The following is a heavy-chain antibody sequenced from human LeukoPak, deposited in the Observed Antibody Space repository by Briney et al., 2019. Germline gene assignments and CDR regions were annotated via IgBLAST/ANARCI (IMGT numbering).Heavy chain of an antibody. V-gene: IGHV3-48*01. CDR1: GFTFSIYS. CDR3: AREGFGEFADI. CDR2: ISSSGSTI. D-gene: IGHD3-10*01. J-gene: IGHJ3*02. Sequence: GGSLRLSCAASGFTFSIYSMNWVRQAPGKGLEWVSYISSSGSTIYYADSVKGRFTISRENAKNSLYLQLNSLRAGDTAVYYCAREGFGEFADIWGQGTMVTVSS.